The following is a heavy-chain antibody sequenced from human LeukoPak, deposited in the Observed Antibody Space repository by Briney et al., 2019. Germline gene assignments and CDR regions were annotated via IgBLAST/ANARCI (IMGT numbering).Heavy chain of an antibody. CDR3: ARDQGNGYLGDY. J-gene: IGHJ4*02. CDR2: ISGYNGNT. D-gene: IGHD3-22*01. Sequence: ASVKVSCKASGYTFISYGISWVRQAPGQGLEWMGWISGYNGNTNYAQNLQGRVTMTTDTSTTTAYMELRSLRSDDTAVYYCARDQGNGYLGDYWGQGTLVTVSS. V-gene: IGHV1-18*01. CDR1: GYTFISYG.